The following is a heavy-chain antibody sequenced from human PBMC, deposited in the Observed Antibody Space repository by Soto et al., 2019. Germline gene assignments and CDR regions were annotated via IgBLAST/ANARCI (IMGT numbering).Heavy chain of an antibody. V-gene: IGHV3-66*01. Sequence: EVQLVESGGGLVQPGGSLRLSCAASGFTVSSNYMSWVRQAPGKGLEWVSVIYSGGSTYYADSVRGRFTISRDNSKNTLYLQMNSLRAEDTAVYYCARAGRIAAAGTGVDYWGQGTLVTVPS. CDR3: ARAGRIAAAGTGVDY. CDR1: GFTVSSNY. D-gene: IGHD6-13*01. J-gene: IGHJ4*02. CDR2: IYSGGST.